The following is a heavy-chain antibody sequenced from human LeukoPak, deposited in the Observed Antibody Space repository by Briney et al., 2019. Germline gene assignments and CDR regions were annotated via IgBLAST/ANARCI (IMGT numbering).Heavy chain of an antibody. CDR3: ARDGPLSRVGSSWYLGDYFDY. CDR2: IYSGGST. CDR1: GFTVSSNY. D-gene: IGHD6-13*01. J-gene: IGHJ4*02. Sequence: GGSLRLSCAASGFTVSSNYMSWVRQAPGKGLEWVSVIYSGGSTYYADSVKGRFTISRDNSKNTLYLQMNSLRAEDTAVYYCARDGPLSRVGSSWYLGDYFDYWGQGTLVTVSS. V-gene: IGHV3-53*01.